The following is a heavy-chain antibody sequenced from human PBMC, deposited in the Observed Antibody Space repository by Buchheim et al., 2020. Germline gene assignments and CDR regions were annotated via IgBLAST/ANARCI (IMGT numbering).Heavy chain of an antibody. CDR1: GGSISSGGYY. V-gene: IGHV4-31*03. CDR3: ARDSPLSGYYPDYSYYGMDV. J-gene: IGHJ6*02. CDR2: IHYSGRT. D-gene: IGHD3-22*01. Sequence: QVQLQESGPGLVKPSQTLSLTCTVSGGSISSGGYYWSWIRQHPGKGLEWIGYIHYSGRTYYNPSLKSRVIISVDTSENQFFLKLSSVTAADTAVYYCARDSPLSGYYPDYSYYGMDVWGQGTT.